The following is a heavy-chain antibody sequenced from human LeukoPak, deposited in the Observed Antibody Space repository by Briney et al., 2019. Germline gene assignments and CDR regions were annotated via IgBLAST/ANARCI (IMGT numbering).Heavy chain of an antibody. D-gene: IGHD1-26*01. V-gene: IGHV4-34*01. CDR1: GGSFSGYY. CDR2: INHSGST. CDR3: ARDNQGVGAGPDY. J-gene: IGHJ4*02. Sequence: SETLSLTCAVYGGSFSGYYWSWIRQPPGKGLEWIGEINHSGSTNYNPSLKSRVTISVDTSKNQFSLKLGSVTAADTAVYYCARDNQGVGAGPDYWGQGTLVTVSS.